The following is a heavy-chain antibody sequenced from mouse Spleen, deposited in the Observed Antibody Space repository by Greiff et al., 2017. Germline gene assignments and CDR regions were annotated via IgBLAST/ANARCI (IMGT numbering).Heavy chain of an antibody. Sequence: VKLVESGAELVRPGSSVKISCKASGYAFSSYWMNWVKQRPGQGLEWIGQIYPGDGDTNYNGKFKGKATLTADKSSSTAYMQLSSLTSEDSAVYFCARGYYGSSPHYAMDYWGQGTSVTVSS. CDR2: IYPGDGDT. CDR3: ARGYYGSSPHYAMDY. J-gene: IGHJ4*01. CDR1: GYAFSSYW. D-gene: IGHD1-1*01. V-gene: IGHV1-80*01.